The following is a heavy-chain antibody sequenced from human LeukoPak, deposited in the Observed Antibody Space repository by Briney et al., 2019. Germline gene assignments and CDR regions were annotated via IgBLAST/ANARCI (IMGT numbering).Heavy chain of an antibody. Sequence: PGGSLRLSCAASGFTFSSYAMHWVRQAPGKGLEWVAVISHDGSNKYYADPVKGRFTISRDNSKNTLYLQMNSLRAEDTAVYYCARDPYGDYYFDFWGQGTLVTVSS. CDR1: GFTFSSYA. D-gene: IGHD4-17*01. CDR3: ARDPYGDYYFDF. V-gene: IGHV3-30-3*01. J-gene: IGHJ4*02. CDR2: ISHDGSNK.